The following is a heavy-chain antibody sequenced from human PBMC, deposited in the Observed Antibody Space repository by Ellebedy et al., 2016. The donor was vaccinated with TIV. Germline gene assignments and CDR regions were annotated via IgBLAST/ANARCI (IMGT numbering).Heavy chain of an antibody. CDR2: ISYDGSNK. J-gene: IGHJ6*02. Sequence: GESLKISCAASGFTFSSYAMHWVRQAPGKGLEWVAVISYDGSNKYYADSVKGRFTISRDNSKNTLYLQMNSLRAEDTAVYYCARDLSQWLVDYYYYGMDVWGQGTTVTVSS. D-gene: IGHD6-19*01. V-gene: IGHV3-30-3*01. CDR3: ARDLSQWLVDYYYYGMDV. CDR1: GFTFSSYA.